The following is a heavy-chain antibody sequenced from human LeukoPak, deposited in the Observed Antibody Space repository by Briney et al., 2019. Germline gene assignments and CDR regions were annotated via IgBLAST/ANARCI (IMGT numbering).Heavy chain of an antibody. CDR1: GFTFSSYG. Sequence: GGSLRLSCAASGFTFSSYGMHWVRQAPGKGLEWVAVIWYDGSNKYYADSVKGRFTISRDNSKNTLYLQMNSLRAEDTAVYYCARDQGDGYNWGFDYWGQGTLVAVSS. J-gene: IGHJ4*02. V-gene: IGHV3-33*01. D-gene: IGHD5-24*01. CDR2: IWYDGSNK. CDR3: ARDQGDGYNWGFDY.